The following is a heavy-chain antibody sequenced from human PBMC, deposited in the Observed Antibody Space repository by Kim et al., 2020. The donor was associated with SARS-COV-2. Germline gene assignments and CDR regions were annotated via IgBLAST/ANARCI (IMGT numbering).Heavy chain of an antibody. D-gene: IGHD3-22*01. J-gene: IGHJ3*02. CDR3: FSGSDAFDI. V-gene: IGHV4-39*01. Sequence: GRAYYHPSLKSRVTIAVDTSKNQFSLKLSSVTAADTAVYYCFSGSDAFDIWGQGTMVTVSS. CDR2: GRA.